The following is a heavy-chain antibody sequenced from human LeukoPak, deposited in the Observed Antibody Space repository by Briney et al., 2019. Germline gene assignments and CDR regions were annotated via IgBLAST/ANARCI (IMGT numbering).Heavy chain of an antibody. CDR2: ISSSGSTI. D-gene: IGHD5-18*01. Sequence: PGGSLRLSCAASGFTFSSYEMNWVRQAPGEGLEWVSYISSSGSTIYYADSVKGRFTISRDNAKNSLYLQMNSLRAEDTAVYYCATSAAGGYSYGLFDYWGQGTLVTVSS. J-gene: IGHJ4*02. CDR3: ATSAAGGYSYGLFDY. CDR1: GFTFSSYE. V-gene: IGHV3-48*03.